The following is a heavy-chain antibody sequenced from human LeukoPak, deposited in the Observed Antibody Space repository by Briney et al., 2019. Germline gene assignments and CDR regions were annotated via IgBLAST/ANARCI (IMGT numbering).Heavy chain of an antibody. CDR2: ISASETSI. V-gene: IGHV3-48*01. Sequence: GGSLRLSCAASGFTFSSYAMSWVRQAPGKGLEWVSQISASETSIKYEDSVRGRFTISRDNVKNSVYLQTNSLRAEDTAIYYCVRDNLENQWLERSYWGQGTLVTVSS. CDR3: VRDNLENQWLERSY. D-gene: IGHD6-19*01. CDR1: GFTFSSYA. J-gene: IGHJ4*02.